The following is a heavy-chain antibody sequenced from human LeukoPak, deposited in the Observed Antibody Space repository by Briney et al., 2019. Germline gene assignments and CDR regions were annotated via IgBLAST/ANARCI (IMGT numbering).Heavy chain of an antibody. D-gene: IGHD3-10*01. V-gene: IGHV3-11*04. Sequence: PGGSLRLSCAASGFTFSDYYMSWIRQAPGKGLEWVSYISSSGSTIYYPDSVKGRFTISRDNAKNSLYLQMNSLRAEDTAVYYCAREKVIQGRNWFDPWGQGTLVTVSS. J-gene: IGHJ5*02. CDR3: AREKVIQGRNWFDP. CDR2: ISSSGSTI. CDR1: GFTFSDYY.